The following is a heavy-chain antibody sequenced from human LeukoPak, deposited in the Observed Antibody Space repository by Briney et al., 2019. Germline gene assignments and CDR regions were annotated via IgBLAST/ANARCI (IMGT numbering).Heavy chain of an antibody. CDR1: GFTFSSYA. CDR3: AKDRKVRGVLCPIDY. V-gene: IGHV3-23*01. Sequence: PGGSLRLSCAASGFTFSSYAMSWVRQAPGKGLEWVSAISGSGGSTYYADSVKGRFTISRDNSKNTLYLQMNSLRAEDTAVYYCAKDRKVRGVLCPIDYWGQGTLVTVSS. J-gene: IGHJ4*02. D-gene: IGHD3-10*01. CDR2: ISGSGGST.